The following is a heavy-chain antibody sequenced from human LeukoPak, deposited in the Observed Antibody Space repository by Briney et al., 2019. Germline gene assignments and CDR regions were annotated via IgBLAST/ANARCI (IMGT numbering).Heavy chain of an antibody. Sequence: PSETLSLTCAVYGGSFSGYYWSCIRQPPGKGLEWIGEINHSGSTNYNPSLKSRVTISVDTSKNQFSLKLSSVTAADTAVYYCARVRFLEWLLYRSAFDIWGQGTMVTVSS. J-gene: IGHJ3*02. CDR1: GGSFSGYY. CDR2: INHSGST. V-gene: IGHV4-34*01. D-gene: IGHD3-3*01. CDR3: ARVRFLEWLLYRSAFDI.